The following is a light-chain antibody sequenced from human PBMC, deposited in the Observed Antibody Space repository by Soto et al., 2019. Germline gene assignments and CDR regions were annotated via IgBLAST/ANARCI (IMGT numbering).Light chain of an antibody. J-gene: IGKJ2*02. Sequence: DIQMTQSPSSLSVSVGDRVTITCRASQSIVNYLNWYQQKLGKAPKLLIYTASNLQSGVPSRFSGSGSGTDFTLTISNLQPEDLATYYCQQSYSTPRTFGQVTKLEIK. CDR3: QQSYSTPRT. V-gene: IGKV1-39*01. CDR2: TAS. CDR1: QSIVNY.